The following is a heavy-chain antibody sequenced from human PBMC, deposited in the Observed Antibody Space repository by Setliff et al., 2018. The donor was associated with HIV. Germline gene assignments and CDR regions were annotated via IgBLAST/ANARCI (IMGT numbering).Heavy chain of an antibody. CDR1: GFTFDDYG. CDR3: ARVDMGYYYDSSGYSHFDH. J-gene: IGHJ4*02. CDR2: INWNGGST. Sequence: AGGSLRLSCAASGFTFDDYGMSWVRQAPGKGLEWVSGINWNGGSTGYADSVRGRFTISRDNAKNSLYLQMNSLRAEDTALYYCARVDMGYYYDSSGYSHFDHWGQGTLVTVSS. V-gene: IGHV3-20*04. D-gene: IGHD3-22*01.